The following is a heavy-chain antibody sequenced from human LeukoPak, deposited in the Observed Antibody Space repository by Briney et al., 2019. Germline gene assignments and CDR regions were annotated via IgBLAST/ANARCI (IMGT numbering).Heavy chain of an antibody. V-gene: IGHV3-7*01. Sequence: PGGSLRLSCAASGFTFSSYRMSWVRQAPGKGLERVANIKQDGSEKYYVDSVKGRFTISRDNAKNSLYLQMNSLRAEDTAVYYCARVGGGPGSNDYWGQGTLVTVSS. CDR1: GFTFSSYR. J-gene: IGHJ4*02. CDR2: IKQDGSEK. CDR3: ARVGGGPGSNDY. D-gene: IGHD3-10*01.